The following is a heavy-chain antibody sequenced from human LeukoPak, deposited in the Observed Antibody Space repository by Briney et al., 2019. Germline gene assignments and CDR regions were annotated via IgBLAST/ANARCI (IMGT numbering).Heavy chain of an antibody. CDR1: GGSISSSSYY. J-gene: IGHJ4*02. CDR2: IYYSGST. CDR3: ASLSLDYCGSGSYYNPFDY. V-gene: IGHV4-39*01. D-gene: IGHD3-10*01. Sequence: SETPSLTCTVSGGSISSSSYYWGWIRQPPGKGLEWIGSIYYSGSTYYNPSLKSRVTISVDTSKNQFSLKLSSVTAADTAVYYCASLSLDYCGSGSYYNPFDYWGQGTLVTVSS.